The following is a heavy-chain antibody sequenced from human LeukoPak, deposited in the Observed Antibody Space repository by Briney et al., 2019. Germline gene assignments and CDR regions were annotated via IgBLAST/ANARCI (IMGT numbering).Heavy chain of an antibody. CDR1: GFTFSSYG. Sequence: PGGSLRLSCAASGFTFSSYGMSWVRQAPGKGLEWVSAISGSGGSTYYADSVKGRFTISRDNSKNTLYLQMNSLRAEDTAVYYCAKDVLPHYYDSSGSDYWGQGTLVTVSS. CDR3: AKDVLPHYYDSSGSDY. J-gene: IGHJ4*02. V-gene: IGHV3-23*01. D-gene: IGHD3-22*01. CDR2: ISGSGGST.